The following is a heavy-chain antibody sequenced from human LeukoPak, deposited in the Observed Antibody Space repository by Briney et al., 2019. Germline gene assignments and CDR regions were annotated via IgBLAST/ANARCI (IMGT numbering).Heavy chain of an antibody. J-gene: IGHJ4*02. CDR2: IYSGGST. CDR1: GFTFSNYW. D-gene: IGHD3-22*01. V-gene: IGHV3-53*01. Sequence: GGSLRLSCAASGFTFSNYWMHWVRQAPGKGLEWVSFIYSGGSTQYSDSVKGRFTISRDNSKNTLYLQMNSLRAEDTAVYYCARRAGDYSHPYDYWGQGTLVTVSS. CDR3: ARRAGDYSHPYDY.